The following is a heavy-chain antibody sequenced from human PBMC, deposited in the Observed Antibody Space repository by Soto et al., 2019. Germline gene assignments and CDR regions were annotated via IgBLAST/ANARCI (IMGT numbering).Heavy chain of an antibody. CDR3: ARQRPLDSRVWVD. Sequence: GESLKISCKVFGDSFTGFWVGWVRQVPGKGLEWVASIYPRDSDARYNPSFQGQVTISADRSTTTAYLQWSSLKASDTAIYYCARQRPLDSRVWVDWGQGTLVTVSS. J-gene: IGHJ4*02. V-gene: IGHV5-51*01. CDR1: GDSFTGFW. CDR2: IYPRDSDA. D-gene: IGHD3-22*01.